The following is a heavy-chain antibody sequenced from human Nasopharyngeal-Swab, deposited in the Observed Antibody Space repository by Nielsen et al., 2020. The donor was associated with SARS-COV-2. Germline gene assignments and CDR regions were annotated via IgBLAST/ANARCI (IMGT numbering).Heavy chain of an antibody. CDR2: ISYDGSNK. Sequence: GGSLRLSCAASGFTFSSYAMHWVRQAPGKGLEWVAVISYDGSNKYYADSVKGRFTISRDNSKNTLYLQMDSLRAEDTAVYYCARDGPMVRGVMMSDWFDPWGQGTLVTVSS. J-gene: IGHJ5*02. CDR3: ARDGPMVRGVMMSDWFDP. CDR1: GFTFSSYA. D-gene: IGHD3-10*01. V-gene: IGHV3-30-3*01.